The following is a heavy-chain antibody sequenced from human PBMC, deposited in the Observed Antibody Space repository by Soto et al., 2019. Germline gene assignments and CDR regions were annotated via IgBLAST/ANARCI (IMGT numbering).Heavy chain of an antibody. J-gene: IGHJ6*02. D-gene: IGHD5-18*01. V-gene: IGHV3-33*08. CDR2: IWYDGSNK. CDR1: GFTFSNYG. CDR3: ALILDTTIVNRYYHAMDV. Sequence: GGSLRLSCAASGFTFSNYGIHWVRQAPGKGLEWVAVIWYDGSNKYYADSVKGRFTVSRDNSKNTLYLQMNSLRAEDTAVYYCALILDTTIVNRYYHAMDVWGQGTTVTVSS.